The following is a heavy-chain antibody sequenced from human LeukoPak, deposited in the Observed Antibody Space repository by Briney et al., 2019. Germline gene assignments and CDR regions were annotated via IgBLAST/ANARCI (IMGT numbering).Heavy chain of an antibody. Sequence: SETLSLTCTVSSGSISSSSYYWGWIRQPPGKGLEWIGNIFYTGRPYYNPSLKSRVTISVDTSKNQFSLKLSSVTAADTAVYYCARSLREAGDYYFDYWGQGTLLTVSS. D-gene: IGHD2-21*01. J-gene: IGHJ4*02. CDR1: SGSISSSSYY. CDR3: ARSLREAGDYYFDY. V-gene: IGHV4-39*01. CDR2: IFYTGRP.